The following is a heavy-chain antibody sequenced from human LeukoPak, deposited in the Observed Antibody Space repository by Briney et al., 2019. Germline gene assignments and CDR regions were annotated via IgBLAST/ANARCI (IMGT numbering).Heavy chain of an antibody. CDR3: ARDYYDSSGYPSDWFDP. CDR1: GFTFSSYG. CDR2: ISSSSSYI. V-gene: IGHV3-21*01. Sequence: GGSLRLSCAASGFTFSSYGMNWVRQAPGKGLEWVSSISSSSSYIYYADSVKGRFTISRDNAKNSLYLQMNSLRAEDTAVYYCARDYYDSSGYPSDWFDPWGQGTLVTVSS. D-gene: IGHD3-22*01. J-gene: IGHJ5*02.